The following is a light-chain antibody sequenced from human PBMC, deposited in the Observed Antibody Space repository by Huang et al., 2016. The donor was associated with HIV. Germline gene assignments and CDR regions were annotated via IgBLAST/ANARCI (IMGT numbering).Light chain of an antibody. V-gene: IGKV3-15*01. Sequence: EVVMTQSPVTLSVSPGERATLSYRASQSVNNKLAWFQQKPGQAPRRLIHDASIRATGIPDRFSGSGSGTEFTLTISSLQSEDFAVYYCQQDNNWPPWTFGQGTKVEIK. J-gene: IGKJ1*01. CDR2: DAS. CDR1: QSVNNK. CDR3: QQDNNWPPWT.